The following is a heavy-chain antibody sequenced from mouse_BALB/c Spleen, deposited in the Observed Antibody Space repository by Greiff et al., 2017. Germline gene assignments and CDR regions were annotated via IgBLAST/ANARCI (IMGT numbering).Heavy chain of an antibody. CDR2: ISSGSSTI. Sequence: EVQLVESGGGLVQPGGSRKLSCAASGFTFSSFGMHWVRQAPEKGLEWVAYISSGSSTIYYADTVKGRFTISRDNPKNTLFLQMTSLRSEDTAMYYCARSSYYGNYLYAMDYWGQGTSVTVSS. CDR3: ARSSYYGNYLYAMDY. V-gene: IGHV5-17*02. CDR1: GFTFSSFG. D-gene: IGHD2-10*01. J-gene: IGHJ4*01.